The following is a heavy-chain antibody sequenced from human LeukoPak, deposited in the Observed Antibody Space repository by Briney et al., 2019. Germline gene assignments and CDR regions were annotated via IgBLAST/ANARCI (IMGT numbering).Heavy chain of an antibody. D-gene: IGHD6-19*01. J-gene: IGHJ4*02. CDR3: ARARIAVAGTYDY. CDR2: ISSNGGST. Sequence: GGSLRLSCAASGFTLSSYAMHWVRQAPGKGLEYVSAISSNGGSTYYANSVKGRFTISRDNSKNTLYLQMGSLRAEDMAVYYCARARIAVAGTYDYWGQGTLVTVSS. CDR1: GFTLSSYA. V-gene: IGHV3-64*01.